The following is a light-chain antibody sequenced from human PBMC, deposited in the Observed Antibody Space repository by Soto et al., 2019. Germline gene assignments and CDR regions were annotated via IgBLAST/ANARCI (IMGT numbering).Light chain of an antibody. Sequence: QAVVTQEPSLTVSPGGTVTLTCGSKTGAVTTGHYPYWFQQKPGQAPRTLIYDTNNKHSWTPARFSGSLLGGKAALTLSGAQPEDEADYCCLLSYRGVGVFGGGTKLTVL. J-gene: IGLJ2*01. CDR2: DTN. CDR3: LLSYRGVGV. CDR1: TGAVTTGHY. V-gene: IGLV7-46*01.